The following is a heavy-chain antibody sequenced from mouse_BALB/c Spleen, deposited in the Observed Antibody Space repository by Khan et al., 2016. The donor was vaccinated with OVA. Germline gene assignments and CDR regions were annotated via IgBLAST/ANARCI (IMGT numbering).Heavy chain of an antibody. CDR3: ARGAGTTYGMDY. D-gene: IGHD4-1*01. CDR1: GYTFSNYW. CDR2: ILPGSDST. J-gene: IGHJ4*01. Sequence: QVQLQQPGAELMKPGASVKISCKATGYTFSNYWIEWIKQRPGHGLEWIGEILPGSDSTNSNEKFKGKATFTADTSSNTAYLQLSSLTFEDSAVYFCARGAGTTYGMDYWGQGTSVTVSS. V-gene: IGHV1-9*01.